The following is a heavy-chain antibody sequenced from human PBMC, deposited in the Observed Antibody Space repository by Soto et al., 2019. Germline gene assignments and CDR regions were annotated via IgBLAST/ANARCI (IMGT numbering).Heavy chain of an antibody. CDR1: GYTFINYC. V-gene: IGHV1-18*01. Sequence: VQLVQSGAEVKESGASVKVSFKASGYTFINYCVAWVRRAPGQGPEWMGWISGSNGDTKYAQNLQNRVSLTTDTSTNTAYMELRSLRPDDTAIYFCGRGGLAVSGTYDYWGQGTLVTVSS. D-gene: IGHD6-19*01. CDR2: ISGSNGDT. CDR3: GRGGLAVSGTYDY. J-gene: IGHJ4*02.